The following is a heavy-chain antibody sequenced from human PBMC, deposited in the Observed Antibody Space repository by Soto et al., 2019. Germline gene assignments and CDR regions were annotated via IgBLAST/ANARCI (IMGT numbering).Heavy chain of an antibody. CDR3: AKEGRAAGTSPSGVPYYGMDV. Sequence: QVQLVESGGGVVQPGRSLRLSCAASGFTFSSYGMHWVRQAPGKGLEWVAVISYDGSNKYYADSVKGRFTISRDNSKNTLYLQINSLRAEDTAVYYCAKEGRAAGTSPSGVPYYGMDVWGQGTTVTVSS. CDR2: ISYDGSNK. CDR1: GFTFSSYG. J-gene: IGHJ6*02. D-gene: IGHD6-13*01. V-gene: IGHV3-30*18.